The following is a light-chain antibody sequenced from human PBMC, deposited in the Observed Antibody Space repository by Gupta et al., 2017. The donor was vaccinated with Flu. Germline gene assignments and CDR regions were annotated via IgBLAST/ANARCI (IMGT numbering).Light chain of an antibody. V-gene: IGKV1-9*01. CDR1: QGISSY. CDR3: QQLNTYPIT. Sequence: DIQLTQSPSFLSASVGDRVTITCRASQGISSYLGWYQQKPGKAPNLLIYAVSTLRSGVPPRFSSSGSGTEFTLTISSLQPEDFATYYCQQLNTYPITFGQGTRLEIK. CDR2: AVS. J-gene: IGKJ5*01.